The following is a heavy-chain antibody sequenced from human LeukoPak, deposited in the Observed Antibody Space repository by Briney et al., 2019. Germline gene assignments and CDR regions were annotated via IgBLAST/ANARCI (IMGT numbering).Heavy chain of an antibody. CDR1: GFTFSNYG. D-gene: IGHD6-6*01. CDR3: ARRRASRPDY. Sequence: GGSLRLPCTASGFTFSNYGVDWVRQAPGKGLEWVSYISSSSSSIYYADSVKGRFTISRDNAKNSLFLQMNSLRAEDTAVYYCARRRASRPDYWGQGTVATVSA. J-gene: IGHJ4*02. V-gene: IGHV3-48*01. CDR2: ISSSSSSI.